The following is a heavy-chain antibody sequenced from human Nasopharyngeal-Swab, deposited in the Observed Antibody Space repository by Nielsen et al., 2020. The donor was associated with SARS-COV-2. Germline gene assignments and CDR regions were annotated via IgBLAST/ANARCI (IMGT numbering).Heavy chain of an antibody. J-gene: IGHJ4*02. CDR3: TKIPIYDWVAHYFDY. Sequence: GESLKISCVSSGFTFSSYAMSWVRQAPGKGLEWVSAISDSGTSTIYADAVRGRFTIPRDNSRNTLFLQMTSLRGDDTAVYYCTKIPIYDWVAHYFDYWGQGTLVTVSS. CDR1: GFTFSSYA. D-gene: IGHD3-3*01. V-gene: IGHV3-23*01. CDR2: ISDSGTST.